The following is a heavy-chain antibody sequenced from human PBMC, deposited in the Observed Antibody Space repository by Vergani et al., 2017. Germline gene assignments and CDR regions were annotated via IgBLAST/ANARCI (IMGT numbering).Heavy chain of an antibody. D-gene: IGHD2-2*01. CDR3: ARVLGCSSTSCNGVYWFDP. CDR2: INHSGST. Sequence: QVQLQQWGAGLLKPSETLSLTCAVYGGSFSGYYWSWIRPPPGKGLEWSGEINHSGSTNYKPSLKSRVTISVDTSKNQFSLKLSSVTAADTAVYYLARVLGCSSTSCNGVYWFDPWGQGTLVTVSS. J-gene: IGHJ5*02. V-gene: IGHV4-34*01. CDR1: GGSFSGYY.